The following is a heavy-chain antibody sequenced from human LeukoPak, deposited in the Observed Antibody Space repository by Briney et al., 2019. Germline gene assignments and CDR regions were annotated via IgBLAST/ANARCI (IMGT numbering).Heavy chain of an antibody. CDR3: ARGYCSSTSCYCDY. D-gene: IGHD2-2*01. CDR1: GGSISSGGYY. J-gene: IGHJ4*02. CDR2: IYYSGST. V-gene: IGHV4-31*03. Sequence: SETLSLTCTVSGGSISSGGYYWSWIRQHPGKGLEWIGYIYYSGSTYYNPSLKSRVTISVDTSKNQFSLKLSSVTAADTAVYYCARGYCSSTSCYCDYWGQGTLVTVSS.